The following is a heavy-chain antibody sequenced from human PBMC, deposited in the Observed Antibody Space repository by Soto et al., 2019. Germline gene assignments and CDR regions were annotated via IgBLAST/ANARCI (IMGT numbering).Heavy chain of an antibody. CDR3: ARVGSGWLNFDY. D-gene: IGHD6-19*01. V-gene: IGHV1-3*04. J-gene: IGHJ4*02. CDR1: GYTFTSYS. CDR2: INTGNGNT. Sequence: WASVKVSCKASGYTFTSYSMDWVRQAPGQRLEWMGWINTGNGNTKYSQKLQGRVTITRDTSASTAYMELSSLRSEDTAVYYCARVGSGWLNFDYLGQGTLVTVSS.